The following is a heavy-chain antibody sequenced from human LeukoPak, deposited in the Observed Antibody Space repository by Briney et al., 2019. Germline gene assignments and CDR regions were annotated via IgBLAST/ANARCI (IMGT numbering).Heavy chain of an antibody. V-gene: IGHV4-59*01. D-gene: IGHD4-17*01. CDR2: IYYSGST. J-gene: IGHJ3*02. CDR3: AKDTGYGDYGGDRAFDI. Sequence: SETLSLTCTVSGGSISSYYWSWIRQPPGKGLEWIGYIYYSGSTNYNPSLKSRVTISVDTSKNQLTLRLSSVTAEDTALYYCAKDTGYGDYGGDRAFDIWGQGTMVTVSS. CDR1: GGSISSYY.